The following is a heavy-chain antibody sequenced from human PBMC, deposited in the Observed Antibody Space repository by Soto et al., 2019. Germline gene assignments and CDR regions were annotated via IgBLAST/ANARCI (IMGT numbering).Heavy chain of an antibody. CDR2: IKGKSHGVAT. CDR1: GFTFSNAW. Sequence: GGSLRLSCAASGFTFSNAWMNWVRQAPGKGLEWVGRIKGKSHGVATEYAPPVKGRFTISRDDSKTTMYLQMGSVAVEDTAVYYCVSYSYGYLWGPGTLVTVSS. D-gene: IGHD3-16*02. V-gene: IGHV3-15*07. CDR3: VSYSYGYL. J-gene: IGHJ5*02.